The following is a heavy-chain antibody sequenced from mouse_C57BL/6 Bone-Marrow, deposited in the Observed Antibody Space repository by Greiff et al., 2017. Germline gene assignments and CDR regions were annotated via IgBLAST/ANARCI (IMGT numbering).Heavy chain of an antibody. Sequence: VQLQQSGAELVKPGASVKMSCKASGYTFTSYGISWVKQRTGQGLEWIGEIYPRSGNTYYNEKFKGKATLTADKSSSTAYMELRSLPSEDSAVFFCAKRVGWLIPLYYAKEQLGQRTSVTVSS. CDR2: IYPRSGNT. D-gene: IGHD2-3*01. CDR1: GYTFTSYG. V-gene: IGHV1-81*01. J-gene: IGHJ4*01. CDR3: AKRVGWLIPLYYAKEQ.